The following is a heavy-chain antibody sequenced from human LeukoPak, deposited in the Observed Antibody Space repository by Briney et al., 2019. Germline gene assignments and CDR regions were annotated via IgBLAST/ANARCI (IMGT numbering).Heavy chain of an antibody. J-gene: IGHJ4*02. CDR1: GYTFTGYH. D-gene: IGHD2-2*01. V-gene: IGHV1-2*02. Sequence: ASVKVSCKASGYTFTGYHMHWVRQAPGQGLEWMGWINPNSGGTNCAQKFQGRVTMTRDTSISTAYMELSRLRSDDTAVYYCARDRWRFCSSTSCYGDDYWGQGTLVTVSS. CDR3: ARDRWRFCSSTSCYGDDY. CDR2: INPNSGGT.